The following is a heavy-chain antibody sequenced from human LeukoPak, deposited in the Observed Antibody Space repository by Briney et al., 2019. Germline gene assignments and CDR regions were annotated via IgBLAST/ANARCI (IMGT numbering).Heavy chain of an antibody. CDR1: GYTFTSYG. J-gene: IGHJ6*03. V-gene: IGHV1-18*01. CDR3: ARLPVIVGAALEYYYYYMDV. CDR2: ISAYNGNT. Sequence: ASVKVSCKASGYTFTSYGISWVRQAPGQGLEWMGWISAYNGNTNYAQKLQGRVTMTTGTSTSTAYMELRSLRSEDTAVYYCARLPVIVGAALEYYYYYMDVWGQGTTVTVSS. D-gene: IGHD1-26*01.